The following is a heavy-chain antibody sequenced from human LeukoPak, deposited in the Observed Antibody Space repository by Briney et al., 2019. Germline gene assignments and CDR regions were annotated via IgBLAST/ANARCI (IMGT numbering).Heavy chain of an antibody. Sequence: SETLSLTCIVSGASLSGGDYYWSWVRQPAGKGLEWLGRVYGGVRSHLKTSHRDDSSFLGRLTRTADTSRNQFSLSLHSVTAADTAIYYCARDRQEGGMRVSSFQYWGQGTPVTVSS. CDR3: ARDRQEGGMRVSSFQY. CDR2: VYGGVRSHLKTSH. J-gene: IGHJ4*02. CDR1: GASLSGGDYY. D-gene: IGHD2-15*01. V-gene: IGHV4-61*02.